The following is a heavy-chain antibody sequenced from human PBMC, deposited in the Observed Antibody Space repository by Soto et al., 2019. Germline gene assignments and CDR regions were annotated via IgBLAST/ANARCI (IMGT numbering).Heavy chain of an antibody. CDR2: IIPIFGTA. CDR1: GGTFSSYA. J-gene: IGHJ6*02. D-gene: IGHD5-18*01. V-gene: IGHV1-69*06. Sequence: ASVKVSCKASGGTFSSYAISWVRQAPGQGLEWMGGIIPIFGTANYAQKFQGRVTITADKSTSTAYMELSSLRSEDTAVYYCARGIQLFYGMDVWGQGTTVTVYS. CDR3: ARGIQLFYGMDV.